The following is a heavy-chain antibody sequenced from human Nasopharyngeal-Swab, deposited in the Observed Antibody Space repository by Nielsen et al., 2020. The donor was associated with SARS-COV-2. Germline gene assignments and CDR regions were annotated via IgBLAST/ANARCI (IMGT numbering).Heavy chain of an antibody. CDR2: IYYSGST. D-gene: IGHD3-22*01. Sequence: SETLSLTCTVSGGFISSSSYYWGWIRQPPGKGLEWIGSIYYSGSTYYNPSLKSRVTISVDTSKNQFSLKLSSVTAADTAVYYCARSPDPYYYDSSGAFDIWGQGTMVTVSS. J-gene: IGHJ3*02. V-gene: IGHV4-39*07. CDR1: GGFISSSSYY. CDR3: ARSPDPYYYDSSGAFDI.